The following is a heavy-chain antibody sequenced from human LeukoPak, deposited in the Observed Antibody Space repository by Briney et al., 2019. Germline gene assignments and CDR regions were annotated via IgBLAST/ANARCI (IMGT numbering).Heavy chain of an antibody. J-gene: IGHJ4*02. V-gene: IGHV3-48*04. CDR1: GFTFSSFS. Sequence: GGSLRLSCAASGFTFSSFSIGWVRQAPGKVLEWLSYISSSSSTIYYADSVKGRFTISRDNAKNSVYLQMNSLRAEDTAVYYCARVWSSGYTKDYWGQGTLVTVSS. D-gene: IGHD3-22*01. CDR3: ARVWSSGYTKDY. CDR2: ISSSSSTI.